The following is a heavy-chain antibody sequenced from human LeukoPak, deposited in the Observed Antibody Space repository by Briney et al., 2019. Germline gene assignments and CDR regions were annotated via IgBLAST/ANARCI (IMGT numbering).Heavy chain of an antibody. CDR1: GGSISSYY. CDR3: ARERYSYGYLDWFDP. CDR2: IYYSGST. D-gene: IGHD5-18*01. V-gene: IGHV4-59*12. J-gene: IGHJ5*02. Sequence: KTSETLSLTCTVSGGSISSYYWSWIRQPPGKGLEWIGYIYYSGSTNYNPSLKSRVTISVDTSKNQFSLKLSSVTAADTAVYYCARERYSYGYLDWFDPWGQGTLVTVSS.